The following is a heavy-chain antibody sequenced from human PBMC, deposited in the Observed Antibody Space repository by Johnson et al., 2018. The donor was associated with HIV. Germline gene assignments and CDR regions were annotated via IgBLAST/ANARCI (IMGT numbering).Heavy chain of an antibody. CDR3: AKVYCGGDCSFGGAAFNI. J-gene: IGHJ3*02. CDR2: ISFDGNNK. D-gene: IGHD2-21*02. CDR1: GFTFSSYG. V-gene: IGHV3-30*18. Sequence: QVQLVESGGGVVQPGRSLRLSCAASGFTFSSYGMHWVRQAPGKGPEWVAVISFDGNNKYYADPVKGRFIISRDTSKNTVYLQMNSLRAEDPAVYYCAKVYCGGDCSFGGAAFNIWGQGTMVTVSS.